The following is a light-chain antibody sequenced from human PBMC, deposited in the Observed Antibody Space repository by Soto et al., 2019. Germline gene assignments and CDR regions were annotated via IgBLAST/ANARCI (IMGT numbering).Light chain of an antibody. V-gene: IGLV2-8*01. CDR2: EVT. CDR3: ASYGGNYVV. Sequence: QSVLTQPPSASGSPGQSVTISCTGTSSDVGGYNYVSWFQQNPGKAPKLIIYEVTKRPSGVPDRFSGSKSGNTASLTVSGLQAEDEADYYCASYGGNYVVLGGGTKVTVL. J-gene: IGLJ2*01. CDR1: SSDVGGYNY.